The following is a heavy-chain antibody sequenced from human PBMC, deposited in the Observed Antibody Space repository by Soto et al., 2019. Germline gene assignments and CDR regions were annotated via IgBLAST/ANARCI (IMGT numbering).Heavy chain of an antibody. J-gene: IGHJ5*02. CDR3: ARDYYGSGSKLNWFDP. D-gene: IGHD3-10*01. Sequence: ASVKVSCKASGYTFTSYGISWVRQAPGQGLEWMGWISAYNGNTNYAQKLQGRVTMTTDTSTSTAYMELRSLRSDDTAVYYCARDYYGSGSKLNWFDPWGQGTLVTVSS. CDR1: GYTFTSYG. V-gene: IGHV1-18*01. CDR2: ISAYNGNT.